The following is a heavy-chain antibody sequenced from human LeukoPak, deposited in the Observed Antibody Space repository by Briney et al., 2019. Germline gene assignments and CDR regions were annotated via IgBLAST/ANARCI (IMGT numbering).Heavy chain of an antibody. J-gene: IGHJ6*04. D-gene: IGHD3-10*02. V-gene: IGHV3-48*03. CDR2: ISTSGSTI. CDR1: GFTFSNYE. Sequence: PGGSLRLSCAASGFTFSNYEMNWVRQAPGKGLEWVSYISTSGSTIYYADPVKGRFTISRDNAKKSLYLQMNSLRAEDTAVYYCAELGITMIGGVWGKGTTVTISS. CDR3: AELGITMIGGV.